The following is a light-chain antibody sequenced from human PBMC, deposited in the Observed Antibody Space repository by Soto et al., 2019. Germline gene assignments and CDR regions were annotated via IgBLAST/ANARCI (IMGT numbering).Light chain of an antibody. CDR3: QQYNNWPPYT. V-gene: IGKV3-15*01. J-gene: IGKJ2*01. CDR2: GAS. CDR1: QSVSSN. Sequence: EIVMTQSPATLSVSPGERATLSCRASQSVSSNLAWYQQKPGQAPRLLIYGASTRATGIPARFSGSGSGTEFTLTNSSLQSEDFELYYCQQYNNWPPYTFGQGTKLEIK.